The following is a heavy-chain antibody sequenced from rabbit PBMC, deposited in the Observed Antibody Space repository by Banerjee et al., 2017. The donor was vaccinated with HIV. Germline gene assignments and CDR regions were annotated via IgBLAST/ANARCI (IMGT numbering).Heavy chain of an antibody. D-gene: IGHD8-1*01. CDR2: ISAGSSGYT. CDR3: ARWVSGSNYWDL. J-gene: IGHJ4*01. CDR1: GISFSSTYY. V-gene: IGHV1S40*01. Sequence: QSLEESGGDLVKPGASLTLTCTASGISFSSTYYMCWVRQAPGKGLEWIGCISAGSSGYTWYANWAKGRFTISKTSSTTVTLQMTNMTGADTDTYFCARWVSGSNYWDLWGPGTLVTVS.